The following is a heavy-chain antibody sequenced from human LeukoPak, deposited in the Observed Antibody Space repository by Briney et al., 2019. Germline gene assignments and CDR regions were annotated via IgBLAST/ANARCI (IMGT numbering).Heavy chain of an antibody. CDR1: GGSMSSYY. V-gene: IGHV4-59*08. CDR2: IFYSGST. D-gene: IGHD6-13*01. J-gene: IGHJ4*02. CDR3: ARHGRTGSGSWYGAFDY. Sequence: SETLSLTCTVSGGSMSSYYWSWIRQPPGKGLEWIGYIFYSGSTNYNPSLKSRVTVSVDTSKNQFSLKLGSVTAADTAVYYCARHGRTGSGSWYGAFDYWGQGTLVTVSS.